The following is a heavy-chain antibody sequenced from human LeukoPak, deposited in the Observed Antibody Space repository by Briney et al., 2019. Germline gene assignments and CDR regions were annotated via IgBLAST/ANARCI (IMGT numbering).Heavy chain of an antibody. Sequence: SVKVSCKASGGTFSSYAISWVRQAPGQGLEWMGRIIPIFGTANYAQKFQGRVTITTDESTSTAYMELSSLGSEDTAVYYCARGSGYGSGWYGIDYWGQGTLVTVSS. V-gene: IGHV1-69*05. D-gene: IGHD6-19*01. J-gene: IGHJ4*02. CDR3: ARGSGYGSGWYGIDY. CDR1: GGTFSSYA. CDR2: IIPIFGTA.